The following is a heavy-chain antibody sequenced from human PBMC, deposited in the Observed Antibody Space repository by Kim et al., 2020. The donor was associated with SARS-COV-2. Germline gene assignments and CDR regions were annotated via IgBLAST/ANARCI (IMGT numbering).Heavy chain of an antibody. D-gene: IGHD6-13*01. CDR1: GYTFTSYA. Sequence: ASVKVSCKASGYTFTSYAMHWVRQAPGQRLEWMGWINAGNGNTKYSQKFQGRVTITRDTSASTAYMELSSLRSEDTAVYYCARGLGVRQQLGSRGPFDPWGQRTLGTVSS. J-gene: IGHJ5*02. CDR2: INAGNGNT. V-gene: IGHV1-3*01. CDR3: ARGLGVRQQLGSRGPFDP.